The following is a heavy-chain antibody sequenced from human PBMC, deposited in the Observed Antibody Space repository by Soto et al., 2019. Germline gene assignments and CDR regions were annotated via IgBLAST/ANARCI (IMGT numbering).Heavy chain of an antibody. CDR1: GYTFTGYY. CDR3: ARDWGYYYDSRTDLDAFDI. J-gene: IGHJ3*02. D-gene: IGHD3-22*01. Sequence: ASVKVSCKASGYTFTGYYMHWVRQAPGQGLEWMGWINPNSGGTNYAQKFQGRVTMTRDTSTSTAYMELSRLRSDDTAVYYCARDWGYYYDSRTDLDAFDIWGQGTMVTVSS. CDR2: INPNSGGT. V-gene: IGHV1-2*02.